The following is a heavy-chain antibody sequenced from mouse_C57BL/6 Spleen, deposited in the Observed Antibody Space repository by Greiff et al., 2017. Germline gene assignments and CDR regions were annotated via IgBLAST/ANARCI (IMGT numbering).Heavy chain of an antibody. V-gene: IGHV1-15*01. CDR1: GYTFTDYE. CDR2: IDPETGGT. J-gene: IGHJ2*01. CDR3: TRPLYYGSSYGY. D-gene: IGHD1-1*01. Sequence: VQLQQSGAELVRPGASVTLSCKASGYTFTDYEMHWVKQTPVHGLEWIGAIDPETGGTAYNQKFKGKAILTADKSSSTAYMELRSLTSEDSAVYYCTRPLYYGSSYGYWGQGTTLTVSS.